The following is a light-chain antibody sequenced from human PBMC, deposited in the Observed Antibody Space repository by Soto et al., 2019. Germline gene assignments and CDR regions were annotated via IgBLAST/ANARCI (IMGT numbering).Light chain of an antibody. CDR2: GAS. V-gene: IGKV3-20*01. CDR3: QQYGSSPSWT. J-gene: IGKJ1*01. Sequence: EIVLTQSPGTLSLSPGXRATLSCRASQSVSSSYLAWYQQKPGQAPRLLIYGASSRATVIPDRFSGSGSGTDFTLTISRLEPEDFAVYYCQQYGSSPSWTFGQGTKVDIK. CDR1: QSVSSSY.